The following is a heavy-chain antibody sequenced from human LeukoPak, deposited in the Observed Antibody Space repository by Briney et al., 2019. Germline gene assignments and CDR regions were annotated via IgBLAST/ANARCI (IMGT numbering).Heavy chain of an antibody. J-gene: IGHJ5*02. D-gene: IGHD2-15*01. CDR3: ASLDCSGGSCYRVGWFDP. V-gene: IGHV5-51*01. CDR1: GYSFTSYW. CDR2: IYPGDSDT. Sequence: GESLKISCKGSGYSFTSYWVGWVRQMPGKGLEWMGIIYPGDSDTRYSPSFQGQVTIPADKSISTAYLQWSSLKASDTAMYYCASLDCSGGSCYRVGWFDPWGQGTLVTVSS.